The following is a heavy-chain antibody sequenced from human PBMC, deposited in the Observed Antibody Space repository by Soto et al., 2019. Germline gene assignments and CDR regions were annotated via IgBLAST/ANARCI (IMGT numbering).Heavy chain of an antibody. CDR1: GFRFSIYS. J-gene: IGHJ4*02. Sequence: EVQLVESGGNLVQPGGSLRLSCAASGFRFSIYSMNWVRQAPGKGLEWSAYITSDTKTINYADSVKGRFTISRDNGMNSVYLQMTSLRDEDTVVYYCTRSVEGHFDYWGQGTVVTVSA. D-gene: IGHD6-19*01. V-gene: IGHV3-48*02. CDR2: ITSDTKTI. CDR3: TRSVEGHFDY.